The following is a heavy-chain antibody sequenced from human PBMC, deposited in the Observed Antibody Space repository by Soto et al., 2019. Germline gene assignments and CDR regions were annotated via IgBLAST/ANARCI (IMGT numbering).Heavy chain of an antibody. J-gene: IGHJ6*02. D-gene: IGHD3-16*01. CDR1: GYTFTSYG. V-gene: IGHV1-18*01. CDR2: ISAYNGNT. Sequence: ASVKVSCKASGYTFTSYGISWVRQAPGQGLEWMGWISAYNGNTNYAQKLQGRGTMTTDTSTSTAYMGLSSLRSEDTAVYYCARHGGGRSGSTKQPVRYYYYGMDVWGQGTTVTVSS. CDR3: ARHGGGRSGSTKQPVRYYYYGMDV.